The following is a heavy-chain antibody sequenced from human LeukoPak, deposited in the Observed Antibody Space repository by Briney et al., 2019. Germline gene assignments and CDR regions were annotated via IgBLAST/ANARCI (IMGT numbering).Heavy chain of an antibody. CDR2: IYPGDSDT. CDR1: GYSFVNYW. CDR3: ARPGSSSLSFDY. J-gene: IGHJ4*02. V-gene: IGHV5-51*01. D-gene: IGHD6-6*01. Sequence: GESLKISCKGSGYSFVNYWIAWVRQMPGQGLEWMGIIYPGDSDTTYNPSFQGQVTISADKSISTAYLQWSSLKASDTAMYYCARPGSSSLSFDYWGQGTLVTVSS.